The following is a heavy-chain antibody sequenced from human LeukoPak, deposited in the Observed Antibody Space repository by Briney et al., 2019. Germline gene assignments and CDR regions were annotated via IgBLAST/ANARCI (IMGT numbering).Heavy chain of an antibody. CDR1: GYTFTAYY. J-gene: IGHJ4*02. CDR2: INPNNGGT. Sequence: ASVKVSCKASGYTFTAYYIHWVRQAPGQGLEWMGWINPNNGGTLYAQKFQGRVTMTRDTSIVTAQMELSSLRSEDTAVYYCARELIRVGATPAFDYWGQGTLVTVSS. D-gene: IGHD1-26*01. V-gene: IGHV1-2*02. CDR3: ARELIRVGATPAFDY.